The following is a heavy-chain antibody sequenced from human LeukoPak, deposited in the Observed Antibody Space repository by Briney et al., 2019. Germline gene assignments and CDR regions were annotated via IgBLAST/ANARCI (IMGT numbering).Heavy chain of an antibody. CDR1: GFTFSSYS. CDR2: ISSSSSYI. CDR3: ARAFVDTAMAYYFDY. D-gene: IGHD5-18*01. J-gene: IGHJ4*02. Sequence: GGSQRLSCAASGFTFSSYSMNWVRQAPGKGLEWVSSISSSSSYIYYADSVKGRFTISRDNAKNSLYLQMNSLRAEDTAVYYCARAFVDTAMAYYFDYWGQGTLVTVSS. V-gene: IGHV3-21*01.